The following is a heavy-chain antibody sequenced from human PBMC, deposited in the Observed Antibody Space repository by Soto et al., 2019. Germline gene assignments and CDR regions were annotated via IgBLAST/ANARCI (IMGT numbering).Heavy chain of an antibody. Sequence: QVQLQESGPGLVKPSGTLSLTCAVSGGSISSTNWWTWVRQSPGRWLEWIGEIYHSGTTNYSPARKSRVNIAVDMSTNHLSLTLISVTGADTAVYYCAFPATADFDYWGKGILVTVSS. D-gene: IGHD6-13*01. V-gene: IGHV4-4*02. CDR3: AFPATADFDY. J-gene: IGHJ4*02. CDR1: GGSISSTNW. CDR2: IYHSGTT.